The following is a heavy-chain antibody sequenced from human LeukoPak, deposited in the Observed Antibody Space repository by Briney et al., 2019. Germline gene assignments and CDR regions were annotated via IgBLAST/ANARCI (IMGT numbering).Heavy chain of an antibody. CDR2: INPNSGGT. CDR1: GYTFTGYY. D-gene: IGHD3-10*01. Sequence: ASVKVSCKASGYTFTGYYMHWVRQAPGQGLEWMGWINPNSGGTNYAQKFQGRVTMTRDTSISTAYMELSRLGSDDTAVYYCARAERSMVRGVIIYWGQGTLVTVSS. J-gene: IGHJ4*02. CDR3: ARAERSMVRGVIIY. V-gene: IGHV1-2*02.